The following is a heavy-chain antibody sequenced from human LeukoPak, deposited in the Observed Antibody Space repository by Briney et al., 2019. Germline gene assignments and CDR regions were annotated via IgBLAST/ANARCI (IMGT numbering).Heavy chain of an antibody. CDR2: IKEDGSEK. V-gene: IGHV3-7*01. J-gene: IGHJ4*02. CDR1: GFTFSSYW. Sequence: PGGSLRLSCAASGFTFSSYWMNWVRQAPGKGLEWVANIKEDGSEKYYVDSVKGRFTISRDNAKNSLYLQMNSLRAEDTAVYYCARDQVEYGGYELDYWGQGTLVTVSS. CDR3: ARDQVEYGGYELDY. D-gene: IGHD5-12*01.